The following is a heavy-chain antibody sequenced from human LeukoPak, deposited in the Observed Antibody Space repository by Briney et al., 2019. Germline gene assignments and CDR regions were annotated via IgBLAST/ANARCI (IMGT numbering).Heavy chain of an antibody. J-gene: IGHJ4*02. CDR1: GYTFTGYY. V-gene: IGHV1-2*02. Sequence: ASVKVSCKASGYTFTGYYMHWVRQAPGQGLEWMGWINPNRGGTNYAQKFKGRVTMTRDTSISTAYMELSRLRSDDTAVYYCARDLGCSSTSCSIGGIPDYWGQGTLVTVSS. CDR3: ARDLGCSSTSCSIGGIPDY. CDR2: INPNRGGT. D-gene: IGHD2-2*01.